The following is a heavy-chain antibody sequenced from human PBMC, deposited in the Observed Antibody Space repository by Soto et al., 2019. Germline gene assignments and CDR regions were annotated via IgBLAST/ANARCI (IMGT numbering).Heavy chain of an antibody. Sequence: PGGSLRLSCAASGFIFTNYAMTWVRQAPGKGLEWVSSISAGSSGTYYADSVKGRFTISRDNSKNMLYLQMNSLSTEDTAVYYCARDSATYYYWGQGTLVTVSS. CDR1: GFIFTNYA. D-gene: IGHD1-26*01. V-gene: IGHV3-23*01. CDR2: ISAGSSGT. J-gene: IGHJ4*02. CDR3: ARDSATYYY.